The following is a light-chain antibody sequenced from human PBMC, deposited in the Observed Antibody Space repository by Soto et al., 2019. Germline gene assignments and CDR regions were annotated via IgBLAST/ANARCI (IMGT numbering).Light chain of an antibody. Sequence: QPVLTQSSSASASLGSSVKLTCTLSSGHSSYIIAWHQQQPGKAPRYLMKLEGSGSYNKGSGVPDRFSGSGSGADRYLTISNLQVEDEADYYCETWDSNTRVFGTGTKLTVL. CDR2: LEGSGSY. CDR1: SGHSSYI. V-gene: IGLV4-60*02. J-gene: IGLJ1*01. CDR3: ETWDSNTRV.